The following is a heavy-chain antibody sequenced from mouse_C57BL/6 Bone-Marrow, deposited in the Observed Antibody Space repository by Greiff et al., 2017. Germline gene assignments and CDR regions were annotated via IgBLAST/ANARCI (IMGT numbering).Heavy chain of an antibody. Sequence: EVKLMESGGGLVKPGGSLKLSCAASGFTFSDYGMHWVRQAPEKGLEWVAYISSGSSTIYYADTVTGRFTISRDNVKNTLFRQMTSLRSEDTAMYYCARRRWFDYWGQGTILTVSA. V-gene: IGHV5-17*01. CDR1: GFTFSDYG. CDR3: ARRRWFDY. CDR2: ISSGSSTI. J-gene: IGHJ2*01. D-gene: IGHD1-1*02.